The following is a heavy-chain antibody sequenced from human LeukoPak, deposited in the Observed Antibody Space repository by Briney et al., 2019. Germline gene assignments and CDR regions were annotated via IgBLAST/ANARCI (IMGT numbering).Heavy chain of an antibody. J-gene: IGHJ4*02. CDR2: ISWNSGSI. CDR3: AKAALGTGFDY. V-gene: IGHV3-9*03. CDR1: GFTFDDYA. D-gene: IGHD3-3*02. Sequence: GGSLRLSCAASGFTFDDYAMHWVRQAPGKGLEWVSGISWNSGSIGYADSVKGRFTISRDNAKSSLFLQMNSLRAEDMALYYCAKAALGTGFDYWGQGALVTVSS.